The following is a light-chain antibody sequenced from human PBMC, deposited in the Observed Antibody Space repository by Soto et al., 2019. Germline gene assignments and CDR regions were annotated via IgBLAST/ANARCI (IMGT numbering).Light chain of an antibody. CDR3: QSYDSSPSVV. CDR2: GNS. CDR1: SSNIGAGYD. V-gene: IGLV1-40*01. Sequence: QSVLTQPPSVSGAPGQRVTISCTGSSSNIGAGYDVHWYQQLPGTAPKLLIYGNSNRPSGVPDRFSGSKSGTSASLAITGLQAEGEDDYYCQSYDSSPSVVFGGGTTPTVL. J-gene: IGLJ2*01.